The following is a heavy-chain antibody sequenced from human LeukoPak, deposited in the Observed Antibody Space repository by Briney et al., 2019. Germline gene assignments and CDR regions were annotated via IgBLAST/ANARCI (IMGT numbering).Heavy chain of an antibody. Sequence: SETLSLTCTVSGGSISSSSYYWGWIRQPPGKGLEWIGSIYYSGSTYYNPSLKSRVTISVDTSKNQFSLKLSSVTAADTAVYYCASTDPSITIFGVVKTLGAFDIWGQGTMVTVSS. J-gene: IGHJ3*02. CDR3: ASTDPSITIFGVVKTLGAFDI. CDR1: GGSISSSSYY. V-gene: IGHV4-39*07. D-gene: IGHD3-3*01. CDR2: IYYSGST.